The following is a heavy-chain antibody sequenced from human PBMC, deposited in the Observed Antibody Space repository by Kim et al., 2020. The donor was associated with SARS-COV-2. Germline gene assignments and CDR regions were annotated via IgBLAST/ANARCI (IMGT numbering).Heavy chain of an antibody. CDR2: IYYSGST. V-gene: IGHV4-61*01. J-gene: IGHJ6*02. CDR3: ATDLRLRFGELYYYYYGLDV. D-gene: IGHD3-10*01. Sequence: SETLSLTCTVSGGSVSSGSYYWSWIRQPPGKGLEWIGYIYYSGSTNYNPSLKSRVTISVDTSKNQFSLKLSSVTAADTAVYYCATDLRLRFGELYYYYYGLDVWGQGTTVTVSS. CDR1: GGSVSSGSYY.